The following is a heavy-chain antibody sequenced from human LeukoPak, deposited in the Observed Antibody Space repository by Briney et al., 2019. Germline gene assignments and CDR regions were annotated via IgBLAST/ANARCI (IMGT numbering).Heavy chain of an antibody. CDR2: IIPILGIA. V-gene: IGHV1-69*04. Sequence: RASVKVSCKASGGTFSSYAISWVRQAPGQGLEWMGRIIPILGIANYAQKFQGRVTITADKSTSTAYTELSSLRSEDTAVYYCASGDTAAYYYYGMDVWGQGTTVTVSS. J-gene: IGHJ6*02. D-gene: IGHD5-18*01. CDR3: ASGDTAAYYYYGMDV. CDR1: GGTFSSYA.